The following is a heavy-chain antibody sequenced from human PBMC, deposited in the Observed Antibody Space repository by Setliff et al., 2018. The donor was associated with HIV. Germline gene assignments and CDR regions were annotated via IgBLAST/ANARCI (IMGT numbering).Heavy chain of an antibody. CDR1: GVSISSSTYY. CDR3: ARGGADVLRYFDWLLSTRAEYFQH. CDR2: ISYSGST. V-gene: IGHV4-61*05. J-gene: IGHJ1*01. D-gene: IGHD3-9*01. Sequence: NPSETLSLTCTVSGVSISSSTYYWGWIRQPPGKGLEWIGFISYSGSTNYNPSLESRVTISVDTSKNQFSLKVNSVTAADTAVYYCARGGADVLRYFDWLLSTRAEYFQHWGQGTLVTVSS.